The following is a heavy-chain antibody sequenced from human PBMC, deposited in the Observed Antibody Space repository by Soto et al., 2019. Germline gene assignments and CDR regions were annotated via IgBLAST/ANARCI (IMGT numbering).Heavy chain of an antibody. J-gene: IGHJ6*02. CDR2: IIPIFGTA. CDR3: ASPIFGVVINEWYEYAENYYYYSMDV. D-gene: IGHD3-3*01. CDR1: GGTFSSYA. V-gene: IGHV1-69*06. Sequence: ASVKVSCKASGGTFSSYAISWVRQAPGQGLEWMGGIIPIFGTANYAQKFQGRVTITADKSTSTAYMELSSLRSEDTAVYYCASPIFGVVINEWYEYAENYYYYSMDVWGQGTTVTVSS.